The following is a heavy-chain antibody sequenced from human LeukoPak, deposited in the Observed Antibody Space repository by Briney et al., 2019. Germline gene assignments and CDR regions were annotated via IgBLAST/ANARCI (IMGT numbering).Heavy chain of an antibody. CDR2: IYYSGST. CDR1: GGSISSYY. Sequence: SATLSLTCTVSGGSISSYYWSWIRQPPGKGLEWIGYIYYSGSTNYNPSLKSRVTISVDTSKNQFSLKLSSVTAADTAVYYCARVCVDTALYGMDVWGQGTTVTVSS. V-gene: IGHV4-59*01. J-gene: IGHJ6*02. D-gene: IGHD5-18*01. CDR3: ARVCVDTALYGMDV.